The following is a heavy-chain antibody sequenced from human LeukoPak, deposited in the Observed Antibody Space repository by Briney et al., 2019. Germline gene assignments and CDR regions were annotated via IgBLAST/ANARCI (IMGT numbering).Heavy chain of an antibody. CDR2: IIPIFGTA. Sequence: ASVKVSCKASGGTFSSYAISWVRQAPAQGLEWMGGIIPIFGTANYAQKFQGRVTITADESTSTAYMELSSLRSEDTAVYYCARGVSSSWYDDAFDIWGQGTMVTVSS. D-gene: IGHD6-13*01. V-gene: IGHV1-69*13. CDR1: GGTFSSYA. CDR3: ARGVSSSWYDDAFDI. J-gene: IGHJ3*02.